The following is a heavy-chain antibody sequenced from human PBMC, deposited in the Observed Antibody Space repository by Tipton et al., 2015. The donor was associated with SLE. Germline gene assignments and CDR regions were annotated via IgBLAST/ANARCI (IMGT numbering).Heavy chain of an antibody. CDR3: ARWAGPISGDFWSGPFDY. Sequence: QLVQSGAEVKKPGSSVKVSCKASGGTFSSSPISWVRQAPGQGLEWMGGIIPMSSTTNYAQNFQGRVTITADKSTNTAYMELSSLRSEDTAVYYCARWAGPISGDFWSGPFDYWGQGTLVTVSS. J-gene: IGHJ4*02. CDR2: IIPMSSTT. CDR1: GGTFSSSP. D-gene: IGHD3-3*01. V-gene: IGHV1-69*06.